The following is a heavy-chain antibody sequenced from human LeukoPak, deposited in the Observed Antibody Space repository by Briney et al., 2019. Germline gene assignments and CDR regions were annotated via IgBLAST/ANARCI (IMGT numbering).Heavy chain of an antibody. Sequence: ASVTVSCKASGYTFTSYGISWVRQAPGQGLERMGWISAYNSNTNYAQKLQGRVTMTTDTSTSTAYMELRSLRSDDTAVYYCARDLVAGSGYDWGFDYWGQGTLVTVSS. J-gene: IGHJ4*02. CDR2: ISAYNSNT. CDR3: ARDLVAGSGYDWGFDY. D-gene: IGHD5-12*01. V-gene: IGHV1-18*01. CDR1: GYTFTSYG.